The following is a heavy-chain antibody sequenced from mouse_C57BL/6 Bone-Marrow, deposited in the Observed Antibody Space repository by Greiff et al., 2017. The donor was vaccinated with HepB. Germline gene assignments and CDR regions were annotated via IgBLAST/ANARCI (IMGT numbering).Heavy chain of an antibody. CDR3: ARALYAMDY. CDR1: GYTFTSYW. CDR2: IDPSDSYT. Sequence: VQLQQPGAELVMPGASVKLSCKASGYTFTSYWMNWVKQRPGQGLEWIGEIDPSDSYTNYNQKFKGKSTLTVDKSSSTAYMQLSSLTSEDSAVYYCARALYAMDYWGQGTSVTVSS. V-gene: IGHV1-69*01. J-gene: IGHJ4*01.